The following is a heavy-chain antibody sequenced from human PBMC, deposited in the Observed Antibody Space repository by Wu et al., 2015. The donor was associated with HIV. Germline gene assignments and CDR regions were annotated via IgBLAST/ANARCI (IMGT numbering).Heavy chain of an antibody. CDR2: IIPILGIA. CDR3: ATERTVAITHFDS. J-gene: IGHJ4*02. Sequence: QVQLVQSGAEVKKPGAAVRVSCKTSGDTLKYYAMNWVRQAPGQGLEWMGRIIPILGIANYAQIFQGRFTMTADKFTNTAYMELNSLRSDDTAVYYCATERTVAITHFDSWDQGTLVTVSS. CDR1: GDTLKYYA. V-gene: IGHV1-69*09. D-gene: IGHD5-12*01.